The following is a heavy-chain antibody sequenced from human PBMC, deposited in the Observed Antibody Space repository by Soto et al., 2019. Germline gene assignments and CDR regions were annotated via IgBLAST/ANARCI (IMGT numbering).Heavy chain of an antibody. Sequence: LRLSCAASGFTFSSYSMNWVRQAPGKGLEWVSSISSSSSYIYYADSVKGRFTISRDNAKNSLYLQMNSLRAEDTAVYYCARGIAVAGLDDAFDIWGQGTMVTVSS. V-gene: IGHV3-21*01. J-gene: IGHJ3*02. CDR3: ARGIAVAGLDDAFDI. CDR2: ISSSSSYI. D-gene: IGHD6-19*01. CDR1: GFTFSSYS.